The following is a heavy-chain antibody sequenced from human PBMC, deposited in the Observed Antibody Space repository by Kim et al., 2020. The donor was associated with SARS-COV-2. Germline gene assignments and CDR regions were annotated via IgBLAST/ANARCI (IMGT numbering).Heavy chain of an antibody. D-gene: IGHD4-17*01. CDR3: ARDMDSDYGFGY. V-gene: IGHV4-59*01. Sequence: NCNPPLKSRVTISVDTPKNQFSLELSSVTAACTAVYYCARDMDSDYGFGYWGQGTLVTLSS. J-gene: IGHJ4*02.